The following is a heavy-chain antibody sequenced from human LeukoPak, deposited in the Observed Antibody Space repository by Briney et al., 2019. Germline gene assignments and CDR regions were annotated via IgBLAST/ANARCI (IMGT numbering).Heavy chain of an antibody. Sequence: GRSLRLSCAASGFTFSSYAMHWVRQAPGKGLEWVTLFSYDGSSKYYADSVRGRFTISRDNSKNTLYLQMSSLRAEDTAVYYCVKDLKKSGYDSWGQGTLVTVSS. CDR1: GFTFSSYA. D-gene: IGHD5-12*01. J-gene: IGHJ4*02. CDR3: VKDLKKSGYDS. CDR2: FSYDGSSK. V-gene: IGHV3-30*14.